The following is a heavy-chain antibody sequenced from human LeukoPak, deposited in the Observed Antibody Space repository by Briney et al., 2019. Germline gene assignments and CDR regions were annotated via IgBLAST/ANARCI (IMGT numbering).Heavy chain of an antibody. D-gene: IGHD3-9*01. CDR2: MNPNSGTT. CDR3: ARGLLVIIEVAGYYYGMDV. Sequence: GASVEVSFKASGYTFTSYDFNWVRQAPGQGPEWIGWMNPNSGTTGYAQKFQGRVTMTRDTSISTAYMDLSSLRSEDTAVYYCARGLLVIIEVAGYYYGMDVWGQGTTVTVSS. J-gene: IGHJ6*02. V-gene: IGHV1-8*01. CDR1: GYTFTSYD.